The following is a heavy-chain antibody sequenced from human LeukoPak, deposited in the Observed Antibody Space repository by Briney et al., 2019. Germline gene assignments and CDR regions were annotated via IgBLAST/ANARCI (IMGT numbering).Heavy chain of an antibody. CDR2: IEPAGSAT. D-gene: IGHD2-15*01. Sequence: GSLRLSCGASGFAFSSYWMTWLRQAPGKGLEFVANIEPAGSATYYADSVEGRFTISRDNTKNLLYLQMNSLTAEDSAVYHCGRFGYVSAVDPWGQGALVTVSS. V-gene: IGHV3-7*01. CDR1: GFAFSSYW. J-gene: IGHJ5*02. CDR3: GRFGYVSAVDP.